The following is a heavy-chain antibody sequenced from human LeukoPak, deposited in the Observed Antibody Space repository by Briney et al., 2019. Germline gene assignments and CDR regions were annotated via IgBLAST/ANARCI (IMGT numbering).Heavy chain of an antibody. CDR2: ISSSSSTI. CDR1: GFTFSSYS. CDR3: ARDPASERGDYDNYFDY. D-gene: IGHD3-22*01. Sequence: PGGSLRLSCAASGFTFSSYSMNWVRQAPGKGLEWVSYISSSSSTIHYADSVKGRFTISRDNAKNSLYLQMNSLRDEDTAVYYCARDPASERGDYDNYFDYWGQGTLVTVSS. J-gene: IGHJ4*02. V-gene: IGHV3-48*02.